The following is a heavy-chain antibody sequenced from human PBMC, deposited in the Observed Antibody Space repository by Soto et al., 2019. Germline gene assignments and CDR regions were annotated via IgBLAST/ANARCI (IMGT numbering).Heavy chain of an antibody. CDR3: ARQIESTVLDY. Sequence: QVQLQESGPGLVKPSENLSLTCSVSGTFVSSRDYHWTWLRQSPGKGLEWIGYISYSGNTYDDPALESRVTVSVDTSSNQFSLSLRSVTAADTAIYYCARQIESTVLDYVGQGPLVTVSS. CDR1: GTFVSSRDYH. V-gene: IGHV4-61*08. CDR2: ISYSGNT. J-gene: IGHJ4*02. D-gene: IGHD4-17*01.